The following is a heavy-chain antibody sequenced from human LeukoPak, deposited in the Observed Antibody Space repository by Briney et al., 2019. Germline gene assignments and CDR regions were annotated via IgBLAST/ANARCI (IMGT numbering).Heavy chain of an antibody. V-gene: IGHV4-34*01. J-gene: IGHJ3*02. Sequence: SETLSLTCAVYGGSFSGYYWSWIRQPPGKGLEWIGEINHSGSTNYNPSLKSRVTISVDTSENQFSLKLSSVTAADTAVYYCARGTGYCSGGSCYSNLGAFDIWGQGTMVTVSS. D-gene: IGHD2-15*01. CDR1: GGSFSGYY. CDR2: INHSGST. CDR3: ARGTGYCSGGSCYSNLGAFDI.